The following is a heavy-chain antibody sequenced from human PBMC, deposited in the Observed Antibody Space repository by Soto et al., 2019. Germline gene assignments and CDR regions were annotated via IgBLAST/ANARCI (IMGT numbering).Heavy chain of an antibody. V-gene: IGHV3-23*01. Sequence: LRLSCAASGFTFSTFAMSWVRQAPGKGLEWVSSICGSDGSTYHADSVKGRLTISRDNSKNMLYLHMNSLRADDTAVYYCVKSSISSWPSFDYWGQGTLVTVSS. CDR2: ICGSDGST. D-gene: IGHD2-2*01. CDR1: GFTFSTFA. CDR3: VKSSISSWPSFDY. J-gene: IGHJ4*02.